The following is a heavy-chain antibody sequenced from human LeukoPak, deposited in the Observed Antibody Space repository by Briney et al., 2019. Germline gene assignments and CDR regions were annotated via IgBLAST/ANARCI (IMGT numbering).Heavy chain of an antibody. CDR2: IIPMFGTP. D-gene: IGHD2-8*01. V-gene: IGHV1-69*06. Sequence: SVKVSCKASGDTFTTYAIIWVRQAPGQGLEWMGGIIPMFGTPNYAQRLRGRVTITADKSTKTAYMELSSLRSEDTAVYYCARAGIPGYCTNVTCSNWLDPWGQGTLVTVSS. CDR1: GDTFTTYA. J-gene: IGHJ5*02. CDR3: ARAGIPGYCTNVTCSNWLDP.